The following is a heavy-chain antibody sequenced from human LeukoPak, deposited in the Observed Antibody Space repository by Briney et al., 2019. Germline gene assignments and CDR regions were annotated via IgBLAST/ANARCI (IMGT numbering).Heavy chain of an antibody. CDR1: GYTFTSYD. V-gene: IGHV1-69*05. J-gene: IGHJ4*02. D-gene: IGHD6-13*01. CDR3: ASRAIAARVFDY. CDR2: IIPIFGTA. Sequence: SVKVSCKASGYTFTSYDINWVRQATGQGLEWMGGIIPIFGTANYAQKFQGRVTITTDESTSTAYMELSSLRSEDTAVYYCASRAIAARVFDYWGQGTLVTVSS.